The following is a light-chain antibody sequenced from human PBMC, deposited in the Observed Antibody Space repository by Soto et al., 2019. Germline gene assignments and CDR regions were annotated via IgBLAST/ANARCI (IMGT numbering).Light chain of an antibody. CDR3: PQYYNWPLT. CDR2: GAS. J-gene: IGKJ3*01. Sequence: PGDRATLSCRASQSVRANVAWYQQTPGQAPGLLIYGASIRDTVIQARFSGSGFGTEFTLIIISLQSEAFATYYCPQYYNWPLTFGTWIKGDIK. V-gene: IGKV3-15*01. CDR1: QSVRAN.